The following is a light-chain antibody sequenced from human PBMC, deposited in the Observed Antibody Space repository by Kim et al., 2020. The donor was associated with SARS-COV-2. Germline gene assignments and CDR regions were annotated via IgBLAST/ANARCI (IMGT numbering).Light chain of an antibody. V-gene: IGKV3D-15*01. CDR1: QSISSN. CDR2: GAS. J-gene: IGKJ5*01. CDR3: QQYNQWPPFT. Sequence: SPGGRPTLSCRASQSISSNLAWHQQQPGLAPRLLIFGASKRATGVPARFSGSGSGTEFTLTIDNVQPEDFAVYYCQQYNQWPPFTFGQGTRLEIK.